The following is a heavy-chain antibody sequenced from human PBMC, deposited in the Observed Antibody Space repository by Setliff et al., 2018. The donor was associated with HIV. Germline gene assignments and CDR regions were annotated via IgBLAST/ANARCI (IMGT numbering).Heavy chain of an antibody. CDR1: GFT. CDR3: AREGGSSGYCGYFDY. V-gene: IGHV3-30*01. Sequence: PGGSLRLSCAAFGFTVHWVRQAPGKGLEWVSAISSDGISKYYAESVKGRFTISRDNSKNTVYLQMDSLPAEDTAVYYCAREGGSSGYCGYFDYWGQGTRRVVTVSS. J-gene: IGHJ4*02. D-gene: IGHD3-22*01. CDR2: ISSDGISK.